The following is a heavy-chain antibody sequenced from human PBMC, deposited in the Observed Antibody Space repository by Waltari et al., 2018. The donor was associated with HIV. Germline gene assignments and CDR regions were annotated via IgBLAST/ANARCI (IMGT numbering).Heavy chain of an antibody. V-gene: IGHV3-74*01. CDR1: CFSVRNHW. CDR2: INSNWSTR. D-gene: IGHD3-9*01. J-gene: IGHJ4*02. CDR3: AIASHYFVFSTFDGDYYLDL. Sequence: QLVESGGGSIKTGGSLCLSCASSCFSVRNHWMGWVRQGPGEGLVWVERINSNWSTRNYADALKGRFVISRDNAMNTVYLQLNSLEIDETSFYYCAIASHYFVFSTFDGDYYLDLWGRGTRVAVSS.